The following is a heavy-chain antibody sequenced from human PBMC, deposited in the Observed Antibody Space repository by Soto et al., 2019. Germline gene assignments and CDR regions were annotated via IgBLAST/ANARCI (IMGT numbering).Heavy chain of an antibody. V-gene: IGHV3-23*01. J-gene: IGHJ6*03. D-gene: IGHD3-3*01. CDR2: IPSSSTTS. CDR1: GFTFSAYA. CDR3: ANGVYDVLSGSYPPLLYMDV. Sequence: EESLRLSCSTSGFTFSAYAMTWVRQAPGKVLEWVSTIPSSSTTSYYADSVKDRFTISRDNSKKTLFLQMNSLRAEDTALYYCANGVYDVLSGSYPPLLYMDVWGKGTTVTVSS.